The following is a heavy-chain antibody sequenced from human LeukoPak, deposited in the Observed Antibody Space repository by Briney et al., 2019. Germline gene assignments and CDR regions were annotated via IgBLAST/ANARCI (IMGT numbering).Heavy chain of an antibody. D-gene: IGHD6-19*01. CDR1: GFTFGGYH. V-gene: IGHV3-11*01. CDR3: ASGRDISVAGPGGYFDY. Sequence: PGGSLRLSCAASGFTFGGYHMNWIRQAPGKGLEWISYVSPGGHTVYFADSVKGRFTLSRDNAKNSLCLQMNSLTAEDTAVYFCASGRDISVAGPGGYFDYWGQGALVTVSS. CDR2: VSPGGHTV. J-gene: IGHJ4*02.